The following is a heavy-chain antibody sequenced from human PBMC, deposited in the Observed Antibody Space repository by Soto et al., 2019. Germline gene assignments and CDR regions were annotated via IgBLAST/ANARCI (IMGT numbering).Heavy chain of an antibody. J-gene: IGHJ4*02. V-gene: IGHV3-48*03. D-gene: IGHD5-12*01. CDR1: GFTFSSYE. CDR3: ARDLRRDGYNTVDY. Sequence: PGGSLRLSCAASGFTFSSYEMNWVRQAPGKGLEWVSYISSSGSTIYYADSVKGRFTISRDNAKNSLYLQMNSLRAEDTAVYYCARDLRRDGYNTVDYWGQGTLVTVSS. CDR2: ISSSGSTI.